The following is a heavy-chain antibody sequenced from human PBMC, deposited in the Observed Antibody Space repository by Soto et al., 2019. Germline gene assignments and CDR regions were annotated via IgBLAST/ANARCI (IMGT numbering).Heavy chain of an antibody. V-gene: IGHV3-30-3*01. CDR1: GFTFSSYA. CDR3: ARRLLAGATITGILGY. J-gene: IGHJ4*02. D-gene: IGHD1-26*01. Sequence: GGSLRLSCAASGFTFSSYAMHWVRQAPGKGLEWVAVISYDGSNKYYADSVKGRFTISRDNSKNTLYLQMNSLRAEDTAVYYCARRLLAGATITGILGYWGQGTLVTVSS. CDR2: ISYDGSNK.